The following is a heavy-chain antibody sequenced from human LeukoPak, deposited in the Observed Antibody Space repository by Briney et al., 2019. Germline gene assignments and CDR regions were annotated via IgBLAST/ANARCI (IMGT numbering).Heavy chain of an antibody. J-gene: IGHJ4*02. Sequence: GGSLRLSCAASGFTFSSYAMSWVRQAPGKGLEWVSAISGSGGSTYYADSVKGRFTISRDNSKNTLYLQMNSLRAEDTAVHYCAKDQDANYYDSSGPPYYFDYWGQGTLVTVSS. CDR2: ISGSGGST. D-gene: IGHD3-22*01. CDR3: AKDQDANYYDSSGPPYYFDY. CDR1: GFTFSSYA. V-gene: IGHV3-23*01.